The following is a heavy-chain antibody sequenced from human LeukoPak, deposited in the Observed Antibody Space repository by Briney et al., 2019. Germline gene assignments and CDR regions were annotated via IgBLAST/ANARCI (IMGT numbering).Heavy chain of an antibody. D-gene: IGHD3-3*01. CDR3: ARVTKGYYRRDISFDY. J-gene: IGHJ4*02. V-gene: IGHV4-34*01. Sequence: PSETLSLTCAVYGGSFSGYYWSWIRQPPGKGLEWIGEINHSGSTNYNPSLKSRVTISVDTSKNQFSLKLTSVTAADTAVYYCARVTKGYYRRDISFDYWGQGTLVTVSS. CDR2: INHSGST. CDR1: GGSFSGYY.